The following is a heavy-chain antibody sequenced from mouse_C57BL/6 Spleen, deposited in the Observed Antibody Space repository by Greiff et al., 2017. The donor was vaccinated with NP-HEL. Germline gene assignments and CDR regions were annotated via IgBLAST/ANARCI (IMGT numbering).Heavy chain of an antibody. D-gene: IGHD1-1*01. J-gene: IGHJ2*01. CDR3: ARSGYYGSSYASYYFDY. CDR1: GYTFPSYW. Sequence: VQLQQPGAELVKPGASVKMSCKASGYTFPSYWLTWVKQRPGQGLAWIGDIYPGSCSTNYNEKFKSKATLTVDTSSSTAYMQLSSLTSEDSAVYYCARSGYYGSSYASYYFDYWGQGTTLTVSS. CDR2: IYPGSCST. V-gene: IGHV1-55*01.